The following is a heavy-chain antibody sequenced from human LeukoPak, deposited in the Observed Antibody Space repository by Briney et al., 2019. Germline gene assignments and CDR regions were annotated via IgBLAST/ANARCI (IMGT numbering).Heavy chain of an antibody. CDR1: GFTVSSNY. J-gene: IGHJ6*02. CDR3: ARLSHYYYGMDV. Sequence: GGSLRPSCAASGFTVSSNYMSWVRQAPGKGLEWVSSISSSSGYIYYADSVKGRFTISRDNAKNSLYLQMNSLRAEDTAVYYCARLSHYYYGMDVWGQGTTVTVSS. CDR2: ISSSSGYI. V-gene: IGHV3-21*01.